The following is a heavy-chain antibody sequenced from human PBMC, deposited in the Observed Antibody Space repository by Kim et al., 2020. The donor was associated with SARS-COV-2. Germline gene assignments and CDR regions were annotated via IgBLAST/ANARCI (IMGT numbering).Heavy chain of an antibody. Sequence: SVKVSCKASGGTFSSYAISWVRQAPGQGLEWMGGIIPIFGTANNAQTFQGRVTITADESTSTAYMELSSLRSEDTAVYYCARWGENSDYYDSSGPDAFDIWGQGTMVTVSS. D-gene: IGHD3-22*01. V-gene: IGHV1-69*13. CDR2: IIPIFGTA. CDR1: GGTFSSYA. CDR3: ARWGENSDYYDSSGPDAFDI. J-gene: IGHJ3*02.